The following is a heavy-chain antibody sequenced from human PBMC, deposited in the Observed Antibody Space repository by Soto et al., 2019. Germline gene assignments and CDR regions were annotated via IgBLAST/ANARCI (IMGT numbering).Heavy chain of an antibody. CDR1: GYTFTSYG. CDR3: ARDRRYFDWTRIIAPLWYFDL. V-gene: IGHV1-18*01. J-gene: IGHJ2*01. D-gene: IGHD3-9*01. Sequence: QVQLVQSGAEVKKPGASVKVSCKASGYTFTSYGISWVRQAPGQGLEWMGWISAYNGNTNYAQKLQVRVTMTTDTSTSTANMELRSLRPDETAVYSSARDRRYFDWTRIIAPLWYFDLWGRGTLVTVSS. CDR2: ISAYNGNT.